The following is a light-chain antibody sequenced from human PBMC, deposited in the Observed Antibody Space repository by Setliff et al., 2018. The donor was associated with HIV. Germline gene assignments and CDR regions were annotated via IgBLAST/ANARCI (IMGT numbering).Light chain of an antibody. V-gene: IGLV2-14*03. CDR1: SSDVGGYNY. J-gene: IGLJ1*01. Sequence: SALAQPASVSGSPGQSITISCTGTSSDVGGYNYVSWYQHFPGRTPKLIIYDVRNRPPGVSSRFSGSKSGNTASLTISGLRAEDEADYYCSSYRSGNIGVFGGGTKVTV. CDR3: SSYRSGNIGV. CDR2: DVR.